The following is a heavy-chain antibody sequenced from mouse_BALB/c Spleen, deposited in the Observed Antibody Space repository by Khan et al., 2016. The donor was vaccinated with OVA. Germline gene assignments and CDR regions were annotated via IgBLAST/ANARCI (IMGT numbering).Heavy chain of an antibody. CDR1: GYTFTTYW. V-gene: IGHV1-7*01. CDR3: ARRGLYSIFAN. Sequence: QVQLQQSGAELAKPGASVKMSCKASGYTFTTYWMHWVKQRPGQGLEWIGYIDPSTGYTEYNQKFKDKATLPTDKSSSTAYMQLSSLTSEDSAIYYSARRGLYSIFANWGQGTVVTVSA. D-gene: IGHD2-5*01. J-gene: IGHJ3*01. CDR2: IDPSTGYT.